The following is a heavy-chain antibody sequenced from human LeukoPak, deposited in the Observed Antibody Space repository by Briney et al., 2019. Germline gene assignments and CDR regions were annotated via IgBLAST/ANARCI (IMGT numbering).Heavy chain of an antibody. Sequence: PGGSLRLSCAASRFTFSSYAMHCVRQAPGKGLDWVAVISYDGSNKYYADSVKGRFTISRDNSKNTLYLQMNSLRADDTAVYYCARDKIQLWSGDYYYGMDVWGQGTTVTVSS. CDR3: ARDKIQLWSGDYYYGMDV. CDR1: RFTFSSYA. V-gene: IGHV3-30-3*01. D-gene: IGHD5-18*01. J-gene: IGHJ6*02. CDR2: ISYDGSNK.